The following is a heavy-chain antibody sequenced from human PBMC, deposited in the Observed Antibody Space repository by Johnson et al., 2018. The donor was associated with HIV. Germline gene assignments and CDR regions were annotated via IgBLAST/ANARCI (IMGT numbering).Heavy chain of an antibody. D-gene: IGHD3-22*01. CDR2: IRYDGSDK. J-gene: IGHJ3*02. CDR1: GFTFSSYG. V-gene: IGHV3-30*02. Sequence: QVQLVESGGGVVQPGGSLRLSCAASGFTFSSYGMHWVRRTPGKGLEWVAFIRYDGSDKSYADSVKGRFTISRDNSKNTLHLQMNSLRAEDTAVYYCAKGIPKYDSRGYDAFDIWGQGTMVTVSS. CDR3: AKGIPKYDSRGYDAFDI.